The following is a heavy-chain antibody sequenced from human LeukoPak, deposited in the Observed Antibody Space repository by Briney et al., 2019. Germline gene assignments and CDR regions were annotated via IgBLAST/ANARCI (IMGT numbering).Heavy chain of an antibody. D-gene: IGHD1-14*01. Sequence: SQTLSLTCTVSGGSISSGSYYWSWIRQPAGKGLEWIGRIYISGSTNYNPCLKSRVTISVDTSKNQFSLKLSSVTAADTAVYYCARDDAPVDRGFDPWGQGTLVTVSS. CDR3: ARDDAPVDRGFDP. CDR1: GGSISSGSYY. J-gene: IGHJ5*02. V-gene: IGHV4-61*02. CDR2: IYISGST.